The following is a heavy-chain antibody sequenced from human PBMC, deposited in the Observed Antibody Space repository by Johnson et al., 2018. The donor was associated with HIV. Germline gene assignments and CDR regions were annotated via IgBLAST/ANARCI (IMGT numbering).Heavy chain of an antibody. D-gene: IGHD1-1*01. CDR2: IWYDGSNR. J-gene: IGHJ3*02. CDR3: ARVPSGTPSSI. Sequence: QVQLVESGGGVVQPGRSLRLSCAASEFSFSTYAMHWVRQAPGKGLEWVAVIWYDGSNRNYADSVKGRFTISRDNAKNSLYLQMKSLRAEDTAVYYCARVPSGTPSSIWGQGTKVTVS. V-gene: IGHV3-33*01. CDR1: EFSFSTYA.